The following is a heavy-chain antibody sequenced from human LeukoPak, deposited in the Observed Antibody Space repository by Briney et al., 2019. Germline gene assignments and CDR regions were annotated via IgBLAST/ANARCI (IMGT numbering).Heavy chain of an antibody. CDR2: IYSSGIT. J-gene: IGHJ4*02. V-gene: IGHV3-66*01. Sequence: GGSLRLSCAVSGFTFSSNFMSWVRQAPGKGPEWVSVIYSSGITYYADSVMGRFTISRDNSKNTLYLQMDSLTAEDTAVYYCAREDAGGTYSFDYWGQGTLVTVSS. CDR1: GFTFSSNF. D-gene: IGHD1-26*01. CDR3: AREDAGGTYSFDY.